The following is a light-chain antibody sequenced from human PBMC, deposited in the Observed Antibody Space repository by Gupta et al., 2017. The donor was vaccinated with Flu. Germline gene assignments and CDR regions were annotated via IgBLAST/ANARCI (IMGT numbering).Light chain of an antibody. V-gene: IGKV3-15*01. CDR3: QQYHYWPWT. CDR1: HNIDFN. CDR2: GAS. J-gene: IGKJ1*01. Sequence: EILMTHSPDTLSVTPGERATLSCRASHNIDFNIAWFQQRPGQAPRLLISGASTRATGIPARCSGSGSGTEFTLSVNGLQSEDFASYYCQQYHYWPWTFGQGTKVEI.